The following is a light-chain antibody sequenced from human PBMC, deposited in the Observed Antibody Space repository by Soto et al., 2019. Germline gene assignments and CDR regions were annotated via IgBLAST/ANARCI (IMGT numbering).Light chain of an antibody. V-gene: IGKV3-11*01. CDR1: QSVSSY. Sequence: EIWLTQSPATLSLSPGERATLSCRASQSVSSYLAWYQQKPGQAPRLLRYDASNRATGIPARLSGSGSGTDFTLTISSLQPEDFEVYYCQQRSNWAPTFGQGTGLEI. J-gene: IGKJ5*01. CDR3: QQRSNWAPT. CDR2: DAS.